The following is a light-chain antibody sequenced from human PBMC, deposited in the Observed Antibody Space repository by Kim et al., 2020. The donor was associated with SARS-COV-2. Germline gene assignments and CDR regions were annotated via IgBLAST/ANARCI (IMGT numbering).Light chain of an antibody. CDR1: SSNIGSNA. CDR3: AAWDDGLNGPV. V-gene: IGLV1-44*01. J-gene: IGLJ3*02. Sequence: GQRFTISCSGSSSNIGSNAVNWYQQLPGQAPKLLICCNKQRPSRVPDRYSGSKSGTSASLAISGLQSEDEADYYCAAWDDGLNGPVFGGGTQLTVL. CDR2: CNK.